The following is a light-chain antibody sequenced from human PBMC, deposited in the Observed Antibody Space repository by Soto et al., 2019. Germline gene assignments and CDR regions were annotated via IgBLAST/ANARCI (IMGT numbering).Light chain of an antibody. J-gene: IGLJ1*01. CDR2: DVS. Sequence: QSVMTQPRSVSGSPGQSVTISCTGTSSNVGGYNNVSWYQQHPGKANKLMIYDVSKRPSGVPDRFSGSKSGKTASLTISGLQAEDEADYYCCSYAGSYTRVFGTGIKVTVL. CDR3: CSYAGSYTRV. CDR1: SSNVGGYNN. V-gene: IGLV2-11*01.